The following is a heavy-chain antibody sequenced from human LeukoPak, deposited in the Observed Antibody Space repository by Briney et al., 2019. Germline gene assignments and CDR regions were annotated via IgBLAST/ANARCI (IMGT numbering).Heavy chain of an antibody. CDR2: ITTSSSYT. CDR3: ARGRLWFGEFTSRGTLDI. D-gene: IGHD3-10*01. V-gene: IGHV3-11*06. Sequence: GGSLRLSCAASGFTFSDHYMTWIRQAPGKGLEWISYITTSSSYTNYADSVKGRFTISRDNAKNSLYLQMNSLRVEDTAMYYCARGRLWFGEFTSRGTLDIWGQGTMVTVSS. CDR1: GFTFSDHY. J-gene: IGHJ3*02.